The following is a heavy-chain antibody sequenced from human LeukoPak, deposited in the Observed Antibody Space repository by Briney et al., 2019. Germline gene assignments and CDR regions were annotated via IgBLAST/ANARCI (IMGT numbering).Heavy chain of an antibody. Sequence: GSLRLSCAASGFTFSSYAMSWVRQAPGKGLEWIGEINHSGSTNYNPSLKSRVTISVDTSKNQFSLKLSSVTAADTAVYYCARAPRGSRPFDYWGQGTLVTVSS. J-gene: IGHJ4*02. CDR2: INHSGST. V-gene: IGHV4-34*01. D-gene: IGHD5-12*01. CDR1: GFTFSSYA. CDR3: ARAPRGSRPFDY.